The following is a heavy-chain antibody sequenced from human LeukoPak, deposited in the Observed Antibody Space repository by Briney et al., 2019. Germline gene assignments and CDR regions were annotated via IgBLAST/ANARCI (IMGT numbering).Heavy chain of an antibody. CDR1: GFTFSSYD. CDR3: ARALSGYSYGVYYYYYGMDV. CDR2: IGTAGDT. J-gene: IGHJ6*02. D-gene: IGHD5-18*01. Sequence: GGSLRLSCAASGFTFSSYDMHWVRQATGKGLEWVSAIGTAGDTYYPGSVKGRFTISRENAKNSLYLQMNSLRPGDTAVYYCARALSGYSYGVYYYYYGMDVWGQGTTVTVSS. V-gene: IGHV3-13*01.